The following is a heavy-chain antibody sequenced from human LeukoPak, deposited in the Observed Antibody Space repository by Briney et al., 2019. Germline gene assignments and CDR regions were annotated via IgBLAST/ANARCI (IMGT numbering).Heavy chain of an antibody. CDR3: ARGGIQLWTQGTNWFDP. J-gene: IGHJ5*02. CDR1: GYTFTSYG. CDR2: IGAYNGNT. Sequence: GASVKVSCKASGYTFTSYGISWVRQAPGQGLEWMGWIGAYNGNTNYAQKLQGRVTMTTDTSTSTAYMELRSLRSDDTAVYYCARGGIQLWTQGTNWFDPWGQGTLVTVSS. V-gene: IGHV1-18*01. D-gene: IGHD5-18*01.